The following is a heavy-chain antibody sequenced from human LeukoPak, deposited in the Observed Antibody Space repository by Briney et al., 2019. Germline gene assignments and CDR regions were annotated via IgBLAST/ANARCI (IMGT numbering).Heavy chain of an antibody. CDR2: INPNSGGT. CDR3: AREMEYSSSWYVDY. CDR1: GYTFTGYY. V-gene: IGHV1-2*02. J-gene: IGHJ4*02. Sequence: ASVKVSCKASGYTFTGYYMHWVRQAPGQGLEWMGWINPNSGGTNYARKFQGRVTMTRDTSISTAYMELSRLRSDDTAVYYCAREMEYSSSWYVDYWGQGTLVTVSS. D-gene: IGHD6-13*01.